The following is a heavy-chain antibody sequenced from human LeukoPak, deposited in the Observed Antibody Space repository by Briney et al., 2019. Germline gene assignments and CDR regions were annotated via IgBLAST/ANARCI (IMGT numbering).Heavy chain of an antibody. CDR1: GDSISSGDYY. V-gene: IGHV4-61*02. CDR3: ARESPSYYYGSGSYYND. CDR2: ISSSGST. D-gene: IGHD3-10*01. J-gene: IGHJ4*02. Sequence: PSETLSLTCTVSGDSISSGDYYWSWIRQPAGKGLEWIGRISSSGSTNYNPSLKSRVTISVDTSKNQFSLKLSSVTAADTAVYYCARESPSYYYGSGSYYNDWGQGTLVTVSS.